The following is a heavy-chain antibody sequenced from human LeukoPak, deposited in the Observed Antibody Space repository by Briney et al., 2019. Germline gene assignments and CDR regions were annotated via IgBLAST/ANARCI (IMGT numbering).Heavy chain of an antibody. CDR2: ISYDGSNK. CDR3: AKGVSESGGFDY. J-gene: IGHJ4*02. D-gene: IGHD1-26*01. Sequence: PGGSLRLSCAASGFTFSSSGMHWVRQAPGKGLEWVAVISYDGSNKYYADSVKGRFTISRDNSKNTLYLQMNSLRAEDTAVYYCAKGVSESGGFDYWGQGTLVTVSS. CDR1: GFTFSSSG. V-gene: IGHV3-30*18.